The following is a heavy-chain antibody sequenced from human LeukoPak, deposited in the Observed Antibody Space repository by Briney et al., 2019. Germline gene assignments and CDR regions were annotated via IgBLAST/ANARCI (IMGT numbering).Heavy chain of an antibody. CDR3: ARGRYYYGSGSYYNDYDYYMEV. J-gene: IGHJ6*03. Sequence: GSLSLSCAASGFTFDDYGMSWVRPAPGKGLEWVSGINWNGGSTGYADSVKGRFTISRDNAKNSLYLQMNSLRAEDTALYYCARGRYYYGSGSYYNDYDYYMEVWGKGTTVTVS. CDR2: INWNGGST. D-gene: IGHD3-10*01. V-gene: IGHV3-20*04. CDR1: GFTFDDYG.